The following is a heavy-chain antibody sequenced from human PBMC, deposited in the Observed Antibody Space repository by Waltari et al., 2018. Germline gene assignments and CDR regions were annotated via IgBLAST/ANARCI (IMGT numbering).Heavy chain of an antibody. D-gene: IGHD6-19*01. CDR2: TYNSAKWYN. J-gene: IGHJ4*02. V-gene: IGHV6-1*01. CDR3: ARGPLSLGAVAGTLDY. CDR1: GDSVSSNSAA. Sequence: QVQLQQSGPGLVKPSQTLSLTCAISGDSVSSNSAAWNWIRQSPSRGLEWLGRTYNSAKWYNDYAVSVKSRITTNPDTSKNQFSLQLNSVTPEETAVYYCARGPLSLGAVAGTLDYWGQGTLVTVSS.